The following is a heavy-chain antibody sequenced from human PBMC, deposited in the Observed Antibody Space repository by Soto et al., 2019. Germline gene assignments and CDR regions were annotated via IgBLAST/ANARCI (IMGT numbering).Heavy chain of an antibody. CDR2: ISGSGGST. Sequence: GSLRLSCAASGLTFSSYAMSWVRQAPGKGLEWVSAISGSGGSTYYADSVKGRFTISRDNSKNTLYLQMNSLRAEDTAVYYCAKARTYYDEKGAFDIWGQGTMVTVSS. D-gene: IGHD3-3*01. J-gene: IGHJ3*02. V-gene: IGHV3-23*01. CDR3: AKARTYYDEKGAFDI. CDR1: GLTFSSYA.